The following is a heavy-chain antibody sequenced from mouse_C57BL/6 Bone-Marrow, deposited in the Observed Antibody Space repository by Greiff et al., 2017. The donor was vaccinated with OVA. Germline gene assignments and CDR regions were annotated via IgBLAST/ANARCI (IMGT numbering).Heavy chain of an antibody. CDR3: TPSYDVYWAWFAY. J-gene: IGHJ3*01. CDR2: IDPENGDT. D-gene: IGHD2-3*01. V-gene: IGHV14-4*01. CDR1: GFNIKDDY. Sequence: EVQLQQSGAELVRPGASVKLSCTASGFNIKDDYMHWVQQRPEQGLEWIGWIDPENGDTEYASKLQGKVTITADTSSNTAFLQLSSLTAEDTAVYYCTPSYDVYWAWFAYWGQGTLVTVSA.